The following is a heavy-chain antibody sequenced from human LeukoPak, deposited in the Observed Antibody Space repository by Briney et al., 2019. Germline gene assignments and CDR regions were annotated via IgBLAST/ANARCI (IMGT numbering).Heavy chain of an antibody. CDR3: ARDLGGITMVRGVLDV. D-gene: IGHD3-10*01. CDR1: GFTFSSYS. V-gene: IGHV3-21*01. Sequence: PGGSLRLSCAASGFTFSSYSMNWVRQAPGKGLEWVSSISSSSSYIYYADSVKGRFTISRGNAKNSLYLQMNSLRAEDTAVYYCARDLGGITMVRGVLDVWGQGTTVTVSS. J-gene: IGHJ6*02. CDR2: ISSSSSYI.